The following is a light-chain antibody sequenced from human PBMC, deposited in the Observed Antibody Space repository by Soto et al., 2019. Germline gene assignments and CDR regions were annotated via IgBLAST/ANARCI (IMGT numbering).Light chain of an antibody. V-gene: IGKV3-20*01. CDR3: QQYDT. CDR2: SAS. CDR1: QSVSSSD. J-gene: IGKJ2*01. Sequence: IVLTQSPGTMSLSPGERATLSCRASQSVSSSDLAWYQQKPGQAPRLLIYSASSRATGIPDRFSGSGSGTDFTLTISRLESEDLAVYYCQQYDTFGQGTKLEIK.